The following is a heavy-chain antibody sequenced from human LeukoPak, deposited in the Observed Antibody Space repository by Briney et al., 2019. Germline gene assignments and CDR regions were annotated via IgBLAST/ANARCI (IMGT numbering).Heavy chain of an antibody. J-gene: IGHJ4*02. CDR3: ARDKYYYDSSGYYQTPDYYFDY. CDR2: ISYDGSNK. CDR1: GFTVSSYA. D-gene: IGHD3-22*01. Sequence: GGSLRLSCAASGFTVSSYAMHWVREAPGKGLGWVAVISYDGSNKYYADSVKGRFTISRDNPKNTLYLQMNSLRAEDTAVYYCARDKYYYDSSGYYQTPDYYFDYWGQGTLVTVSS. V-gene: IGHV3-30-3*01.